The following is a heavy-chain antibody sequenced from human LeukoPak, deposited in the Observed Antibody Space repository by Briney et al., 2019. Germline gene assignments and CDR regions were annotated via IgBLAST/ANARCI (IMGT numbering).Heavy chain of an antibody. D-gene: IGHD7-27*01. V-gene: IGHV3-30*18. Sequence: GRSLRLFCAASGFTFSSSAMHWVRQPPGKGLEWVAVISYDGKHKYFADSVKGRFTISRDNSRNTLYLQLNSLKADDTAVHYCAKDRDWGTAFDIWGQGTMVTVSS. CDR3: AKDRDWGTAFDI. CDR1: GFTFSSSA. J-gene: IGHJ3*02. CDR2: ISYDGKHK.